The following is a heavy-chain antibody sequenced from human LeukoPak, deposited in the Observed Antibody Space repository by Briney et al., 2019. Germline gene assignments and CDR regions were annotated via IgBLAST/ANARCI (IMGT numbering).Heavy chain of an antibody. Sequence: ASVKVSCKASGYTFSNYGINWVRQAPGQGLEWMGWISPNSGGTNYAQKFQGSVTMTRDTSINTAYMELSRLTSDDTAVYYCARGRRTHDAFDIWGQGTMVTVSS. J-gene: IGHJ3*02. CDR2: ISPNSGGT. D-gene: IGHD3/OR15-3a*01. CDR3: ARGRRTHDAFDI. CDR1: GYTFSNYG. V-gene: IGHV1-2*02.